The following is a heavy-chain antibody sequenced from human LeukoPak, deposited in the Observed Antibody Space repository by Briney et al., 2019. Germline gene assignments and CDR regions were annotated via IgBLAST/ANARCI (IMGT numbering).Heavy chain of an antibody. J-gene: IGHJ5*02. CDR2: IYTSGST. D-gene: IGHD6-13*01. CDR3: ARVWAAAQVNWFDP. V-gene: IGHV4-4*07. CDR1: GGSISSYY. Sequence: SETLSLTCTVSGGSISSYYWSWIRQPAGKGLEWIGRIYTSGSTNYNPSLKSRVTMSVDTSKNQFSLKLSSVTAADTAVYYCARVWAAAQVNWFDPWGQGTLVTVSS.